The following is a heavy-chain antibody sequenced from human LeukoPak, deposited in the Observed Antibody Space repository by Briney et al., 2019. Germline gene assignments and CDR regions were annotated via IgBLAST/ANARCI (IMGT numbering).Heavy chain of an antibody. D-gene: IGHD3-10*01. V-gene: IGHV4-34*01. CDR2: INHSGST. CDR1: GGSFSGYY. J-gene: IGHJ5*02. Sequence: SETLSLTCAVYGGSFSGYYWSWIRQPPGKGLEWIWEINHSGSTNYNPSLKSRVTISVDTSKNQFSLKLSSVTAADTAVYYCARRYYYGSGIGPDFDPWGQGTLVTVSS. CDR3: ARRYYYGSGIGPDFDP.